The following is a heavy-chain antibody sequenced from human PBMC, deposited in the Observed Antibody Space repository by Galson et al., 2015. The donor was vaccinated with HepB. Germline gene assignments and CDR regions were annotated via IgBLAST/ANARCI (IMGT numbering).Heavy chain of an antibody. CDR3: AREVAAAGDYWYFDL. Sequence: LRLSCAASGFTLSSYSMNWVRQAPGKGLEWVSSISSSSSYIYYADSVKGRFTISRDNAKNSLYLQMNSLRAEDTAVYYCAREVAAAGDYWYFDLWGRGTLVTVSS. CDR1: GFTLSSYS. D-gene: IGHD6-13*01. J-gene: IGHJ2*01. CDR2: ISSSSSYI. V-gene: IGHV3-21*01.